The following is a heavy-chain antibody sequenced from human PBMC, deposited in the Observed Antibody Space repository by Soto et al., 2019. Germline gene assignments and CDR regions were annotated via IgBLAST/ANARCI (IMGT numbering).Heavy chain of an antibody. CDR2: ISYDGSNQ. J-gene: IGHJ4*02. Sequence: QVQLVESGGGVDQPGRSLRLSCSASGFTFSDFEMYWVRQAPGKGLDWVSFISYDGSNQYYAGSVKGRFTVSRDNSKNTLFLLMNSLRPEDTAVYFCARRTGTAPRCDYWGQGTLVTVSS. V-gene: IGHV3-30-3*01. CDR3: ARRTGTAPRCDY. CDR1: GFTFSDFE. D-gene: IGHD1-7*01.